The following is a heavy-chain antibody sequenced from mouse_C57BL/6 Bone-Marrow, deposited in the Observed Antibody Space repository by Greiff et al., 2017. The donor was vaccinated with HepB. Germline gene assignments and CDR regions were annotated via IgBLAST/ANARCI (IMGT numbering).Heavy chain of an antibody. CDR1: GFNIKDDY. D-gene: IGHD1-1*01. CDR2: IDPENGDT. V-gene: IGHV14-4*01. J-gene: IGHJ2*01. Sequence: EVKLQQSGAELVRPGASVKLSCTASGFNIKDDYMHWVKQRPEQGLEWIGWIDPENGDTEYASKFQGKATITADTSSNTAYLQLSSLTSEDTAVYYCTPVGILLRYLDYWGQGTTLTVSS. CDR3: TPVGILLRYLDY.